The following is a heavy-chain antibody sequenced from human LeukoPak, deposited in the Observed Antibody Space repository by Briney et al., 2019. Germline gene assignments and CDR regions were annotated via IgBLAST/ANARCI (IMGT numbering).Heavy chain of an antibody. V-gene: IGHV1-46*01. J-gene: IGHJ6*03. D-gene: IGHD3-10*01. CDR2: INPSGGST. CDR3: AREGYYYGSGSYYNPDYYYYYMDV. CDR1: GYTFTSYY. Sequence: GASVKVSCKASGYTFTSYYMHWVRQAPGQGLEWMGIINPSGGSTSYAQKFQGRVTMTRDMSTSTVYMELSSLRSEDTAVYYCAREGYYYGSGSYYNPDYYYYYMDVWGKGTTVTVSS.